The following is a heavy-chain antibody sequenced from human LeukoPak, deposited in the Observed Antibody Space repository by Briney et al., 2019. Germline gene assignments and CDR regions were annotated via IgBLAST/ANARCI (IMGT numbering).Heavy chain of an antibody. Sequence: SETLSLTCTVSGGSFSTYYWSWIRQPPGKGLEWIGYIYYSGSTNYNPSLKSRVAISVDTSKNQFSLNLSSVTAADTAVYYCARVITVRGVIFDYWGQGTLVTVSS. V-gene: IGHV4-59*01. CDR2: IYYSGST. D-gene: IGHD3-16*01. CDR1: GGSFSTYY. CDR3: ARVITVRGVIFDY. J-gene: IGHJ4*02.